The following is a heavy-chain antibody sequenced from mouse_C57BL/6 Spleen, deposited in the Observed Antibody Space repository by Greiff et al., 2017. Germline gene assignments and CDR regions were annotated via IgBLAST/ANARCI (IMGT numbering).Heavy chain of an antibody. J-gene: IGHJ2*01. Sequence: EVKLMESGAELVRPGASVKLSCTASGFNIKDDYMHWVKQRPEQGLEWIGWIDPENGDTEYASKFQGKATITADTSSNTAYLQLSSLTSEDTAVYYCTTDSPGYFDYWGQGTTRTVSS. CDR2: IDPENGDT. CDR3: TTDSPGYFDY. V-gene: IGHV14-4*01. CDR1: GFNIKDDY.